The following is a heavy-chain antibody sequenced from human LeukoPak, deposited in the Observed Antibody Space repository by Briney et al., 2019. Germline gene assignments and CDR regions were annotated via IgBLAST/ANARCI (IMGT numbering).Heavy chain of an antibody. J-gene: IGHJ4*02. V-gene: IGHV3-48*03. Sequence: GGSRRLSCAASGFIFSSYEMNWVRQAPGKWLEWVAYITGSGTTIYYADSVKGRFTISRDNAKNSLYLQMNSLRAEYTAVYYCARDRSTVTTWLDYWGQGTLVTVSS. D-gene: IGHD4-17*01. CDR1: GFIFSSYE. CDR2: ITGSGTTI. CDR3: ARDRSTVTTWLDY.